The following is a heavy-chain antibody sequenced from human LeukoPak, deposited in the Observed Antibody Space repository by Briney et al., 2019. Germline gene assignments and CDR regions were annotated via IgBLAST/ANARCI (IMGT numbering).Heavy chain of an antibody. Sequence: ASVKVSCKASASTFSTYAIHWVRQAPGQGLEWMGWISTGNGNTRYSKAFQDRVTITRDASASTVYMELRGLRSEDMAVYYCARENYYRIGRFDRAYLDDWGQGTLVTVSS. D-gene: IGHD3-10*01. CDR1: ASTFSTYA. V-gene: IGHV1-3*03. CDR3: ARENYYRIGRFDRAYLDD. J-gene: IGHJ4*02. CDR2: ISTGNGNT.